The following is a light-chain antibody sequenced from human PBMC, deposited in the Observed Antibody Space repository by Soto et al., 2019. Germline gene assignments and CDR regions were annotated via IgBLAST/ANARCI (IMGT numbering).Light chain of an antibody. V-gene: IGLV2-14*01. CDR3: SSYTTSSTVV. CDR2: EVF. Sequence: QSALTKPASVSGSPGQSITISCAGTGGDVGAYNYVSWYQQHPGKAPKLMIYEVFRRPSGISNRFSGSKSGNTASLTISTLQAEDEAEYYCSSYTTSSTVVFGGGTKLTVL. CDR1: GGDVGAYNY. J-gene: IGLJ3*02.